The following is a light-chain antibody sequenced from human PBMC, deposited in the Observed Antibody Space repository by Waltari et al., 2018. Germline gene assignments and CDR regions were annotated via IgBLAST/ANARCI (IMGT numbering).Light chain of an antibody. CDR1: NSNIGSST. CDR2: SND. V-gene: IGLV1-44*01. CDR3: ATWDARLTAVV. Sequence: QSVVTQSPSASGAPGQRVTISCSVSNSNIGSSTVNWYQKVPGTAPRLLIYSNDQRPSGVPDRFSASKSGTSASLAISGLQSEDEADYYCATWDARLTAVVFGGGTKVTVL. J-gene: IGLJ2*01.